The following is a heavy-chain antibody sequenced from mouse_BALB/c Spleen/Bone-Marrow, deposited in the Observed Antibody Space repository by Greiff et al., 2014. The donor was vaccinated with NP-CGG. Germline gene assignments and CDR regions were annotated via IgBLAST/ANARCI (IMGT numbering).Heavy chain of an antibody. Sequence: VQLQQSGAELVKPGASVKLSCKASGYTFTSYYMYWVKQRPGQGLEWFGEINPSNGFTNFNEKFKNKATLTVDKSSSTAYMQRRSPASEESAVYYCARERRDALDYWGQGTSVTVSS. CDR3: ARERRDALDY. CDR1: GYTFTSYY. CDR2: INPSNGFT. J-gene: IGHJ4*01. V-gene: IGHV1S81*02.